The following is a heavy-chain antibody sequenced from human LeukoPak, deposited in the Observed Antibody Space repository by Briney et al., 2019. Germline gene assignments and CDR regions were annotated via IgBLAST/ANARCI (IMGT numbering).Heavy chain of an antibody. CDR1: GFIFSSYA. D-gene: IGHD1-26*01. Sequence: GGSLRLSCAASGFIFSSYAMSWVRQAPGKGLEWVSVISGSGGSTHYADSVKGRFTISRDNSKNTLYLQMNSLRAEDTAVYYCVKEVLGNIVGATLGFDYWGQGTLVTVSS. V-gene: IGHV3-23*01. J-gene: IGHJ4*02. CDR3: VKEVLGNIVGATLGFDY. CDR2: ISGSGGST.